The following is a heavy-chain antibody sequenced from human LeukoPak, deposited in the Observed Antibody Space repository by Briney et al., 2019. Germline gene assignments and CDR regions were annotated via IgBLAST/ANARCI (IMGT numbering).Heavy chain of an antibody. Sequence: GESLKISCKGSGYRFTSYWIGWVRQMPGKGLEWMGIIFPDDSDTRYNPSFQGQVIISADKSISTAYLHWSSLKASDTAMYYRAKHQAGSGIYYLDYWGQGTLVTVSS. CDR3: AKHQAGSGIYYLDY. V-gene: IGHV5-51*01. D-gene: IGHD1-26*01. CDR2: IFPDDSDT. J-gene: IGHJ4*02. CDR1: GYRFTSYW.